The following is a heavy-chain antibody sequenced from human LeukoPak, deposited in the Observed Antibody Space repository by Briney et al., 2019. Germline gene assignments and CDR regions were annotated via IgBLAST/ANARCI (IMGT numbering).Heavy chain of an antibody. CDR1: GGSISSGGYS. CDR2: IYYSGST. J-gene: IGHJ5*02. CDR3: AREGRYDFWSGSPPGWFDP. D-gene: IGHD3-3*01. Sequence: PSQTLSLTCTVSGGSISSGGYSWSWIRQHPGKGLEWIGYIYYSGSTYYNPSLKSRVTISVDTSKNQFSLKLSSVTAADTAVYYGAREGRYDFWSGSPPGWFDPWGQGTLVTVSS. V-gene: IGHV4-31*03.